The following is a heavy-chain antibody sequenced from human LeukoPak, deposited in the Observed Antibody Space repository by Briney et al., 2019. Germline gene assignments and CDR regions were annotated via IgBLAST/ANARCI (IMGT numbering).Heavy chain of an antibody. V-gene: IGHV3-30*18. J-gene: IGHJ4*02. CDR2: ISYDGSNK. D-gene: IGHD2-15*01. CDR1: GFTFSTYG. CDR3: VKRDDSKWCNFDS. Sequence: GRSLRLSCAASGFTFSTYGMHWVRQAPGKGLEWVAVISYDGSNKYYADSVKGRFTISRDNSKNTLYLQMNSLRAEDTAVYYCVKRDDSKWCNFDSWGQGTLVTVSS.